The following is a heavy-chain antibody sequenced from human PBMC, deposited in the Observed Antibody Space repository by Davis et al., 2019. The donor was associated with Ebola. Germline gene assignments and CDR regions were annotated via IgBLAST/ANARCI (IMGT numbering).Heavy chain of an antibody. J-gene: IGHJ6*02. V-gene: IGHV4-34*08. CDR3: AIMDV. CDR2: INHSGST. Sequence: PGGSLRLSCAASGFTFSSYAMSWIRQPPGKGLEWIGEINHSGSTNYNPSLKSRVTISVDTSKNQFSLKLSSVTAADTAVYYCAIMDVWGQGTTVTVSS. CDR1: GFTFSSYA.